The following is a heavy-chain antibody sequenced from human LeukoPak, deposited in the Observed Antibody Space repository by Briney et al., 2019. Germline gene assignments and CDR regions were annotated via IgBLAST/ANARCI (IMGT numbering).Heavy chain of an antibody. CDR2: IYYSGST. V-gene: IGHV4-59*08. J-gene: IGHJ4*02. CDR3: ARHPGDFDY. Sequence: PSETLSLTCTVSGGSISSYYWSWIRQPPGKGLEWIGYIYYSGSTHYNPSLRSRVTISVDTSKNQFSLKLSSVTAADTAVYYCARHPGDFDYWGQGTLVTVSS. CDR1: GGSISSYY. D-gene: IGHD3-10*01.